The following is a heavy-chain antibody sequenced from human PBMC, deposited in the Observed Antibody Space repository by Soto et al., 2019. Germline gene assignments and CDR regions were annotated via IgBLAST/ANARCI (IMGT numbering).Heavy chain of an antibody. D-gene: IGHD6-19*01. Sequence: EVQLLESGGGLVQPGGSLRLSCTASGFTFSSYAMNWVRQAPGKGLEWVSVISGSGGSTYYADSVKGRFNISSDNSKNKLYLQINSLRDEDTAVDYCASRTSGWYFDYWGQGTLVTVSS. CDR2: ISGSGGST. CDR3: ASRTSGWYFDY. V-gene: IGHV3-23*01. CDR1: GFTFSSYA. J-gene: IGHJ4*02.